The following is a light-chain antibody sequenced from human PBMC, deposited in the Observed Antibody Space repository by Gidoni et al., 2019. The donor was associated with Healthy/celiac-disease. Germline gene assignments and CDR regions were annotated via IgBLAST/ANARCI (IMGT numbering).Light chain of an antibody. V-gene: IGKV3-20*01. Sequence: EIVLTPSPGPLALSPGERATLPCRASQSVSSSYLAWYQQKPGQAPRLLIYGASSRATGIPARFSGSGSGTDFTLTISSLESEDFAVYYCQQYGSSPPTFGPGTKVDIK. J-gene: IGKJ3*01. CDR3: QQYGSSPPT. CDR1: QSVSSSY. CDR2: GAS.